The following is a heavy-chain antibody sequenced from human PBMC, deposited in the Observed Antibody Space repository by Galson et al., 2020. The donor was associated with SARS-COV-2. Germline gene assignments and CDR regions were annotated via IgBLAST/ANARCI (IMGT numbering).Heavy chain of an antibody. V-gene: IGHV3-49*03. CDR3: TRAPPYFYDGSTYYRGDAFDV. D-gene: IGHD3-22*01. CDR1: GFTFADYT. Sequence: GGSLRLSCSASGFTFADYTLNWFRQAPGRGLDWVGFIRSRPYGWTTEYAASVKDRFTITRDDSKSIAYLQMNSLKTEDTALYFCTRAPPYFYDGSTYYRGDAFDVWGQGTMVAVSS. CDR2: IRSRPYGWTT. J-gene: IGHJ3*01.